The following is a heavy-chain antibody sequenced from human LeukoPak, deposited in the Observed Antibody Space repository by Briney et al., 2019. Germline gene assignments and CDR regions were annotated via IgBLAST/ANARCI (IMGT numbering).Heavy chain of an antibody. CDR3: SRWAWDGIFGLYNP. Sequence: SETLSLTCTVSGASVSVYYWSCIRQPPGKGLEWIGYLHYSESTNYNPSLKSRVTISVDTSKNHFYLKLSSVTATDTVVYYCSRWAWDGIFGLYNPGGQGTLVTVSS. CDR2: LHYSEST. CDR1: GASVSVYY. J-gene: IGHJ4*02. V-gene: IGHV4-59*08. D-gene: IGHD6-19*01.